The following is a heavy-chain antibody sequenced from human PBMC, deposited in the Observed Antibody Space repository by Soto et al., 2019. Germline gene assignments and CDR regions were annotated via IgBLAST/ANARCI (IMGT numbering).Heavy chain of an antibody. CDR1: GYTFTSYD. J-gene: IGHJ5*02. Sequence: QVQLVQSGAEVKKPGASVKVSCKASGYTFTSYDINWVRQATGQGLEWMGWMNPNSGHTGYAQKFQGRVTMTRNTPISTAYMELRSLRSEDTAVYYCTRTSTYFISTSCYSGTGFDPWGQGTLVTAPS. D-gene: IGHD2-2*01. V-gene: IGHV1-8*01. CDR3: TRTSTYFISTSCYSGTGFDP. CDR2: MNPNSGHT.